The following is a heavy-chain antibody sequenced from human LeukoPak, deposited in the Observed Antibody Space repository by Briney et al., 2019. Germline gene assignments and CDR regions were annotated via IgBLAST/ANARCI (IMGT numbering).Heavy chain of an antibody. Sequence: SETLSLTCAVSGGSISSGGYSWSWIRQPPGKGLEWIGYIYHSGSTYYNPSLKSRVTISVDRSKNQFSLKLSSVTAADTAVYYCARAPRKSYGFDYWGQGTLVTVSS. CDR2: IYHSGST. D-gene: IGHD2-8*01. J-gene: IGHJ4*02. CDR1: GGSISSGGYS. CDR3: ARAPRKSYGFDY. V-gene: IGHV4-30-2*01.